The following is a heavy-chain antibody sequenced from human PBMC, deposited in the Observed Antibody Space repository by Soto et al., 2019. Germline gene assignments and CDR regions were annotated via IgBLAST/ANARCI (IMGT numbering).Heavy chain of an antibody. J-gene: IGHJ1*01. CDR1: GGSISSGGYY. CDR2: IYYSGST. Sequence: QVQLQESGPGLVKPSQTLSLTCTVSGGSISSGGYYWSWIRQHPGKGLEWIGYIYYSGSTFYNPSIKSRVTISVDTSKNQFSLKLSSATAADTAVYYCARCEGTIGFWSGSHLQHWGQGTLVTVSS. V-gene: IGHV4-31*03. CDR3: ARCEGTIGFWSGSHLQH. D-gene: IGHD3-3*01.